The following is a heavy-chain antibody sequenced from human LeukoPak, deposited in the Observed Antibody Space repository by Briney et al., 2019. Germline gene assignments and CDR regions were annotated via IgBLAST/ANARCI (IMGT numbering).Heavy chain of an antibody. CDR3: ARTNSSSSGRWFDP. V-gene: IGHV3-21*01. J-gene: IGHJ5*02. D-gene: IGHD6-6*01. CDR1: RFTFSSYS. CDR2: ISSSSSYI. Sequence: GGSLRLSCAASRFTFSSYSMNWVRQAPGKGLEWVSSISSSSSYIYYADSVKGRFTISRDNAKNSLYLQMNSLRAEDTAVYYCARTNSSSSGRWFDPWGQGTLVTVSS.